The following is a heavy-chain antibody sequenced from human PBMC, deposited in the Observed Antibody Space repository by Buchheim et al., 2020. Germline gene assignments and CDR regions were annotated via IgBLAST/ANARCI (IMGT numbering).Heavy chain of an antibody. CDR3: ASPIVGSATTDS. J-gene: IGHJ4*02. CDR2: IYYSGSGST. Sequence: QLQLQQSGPGLVKPSETLSLTCTVSGGSISSSSYYWGWFRQPPGKGLERIGTIYYSGSGSTYYNPSLESRVTISVDTSKNQLSLKLSSVTAADTAVYYCASPIVGSATTDSWGQGTL. D-gene: IGHD1-26*01. V-gene: IGHV4-39*01. CDR1: GGSISSSSYY.